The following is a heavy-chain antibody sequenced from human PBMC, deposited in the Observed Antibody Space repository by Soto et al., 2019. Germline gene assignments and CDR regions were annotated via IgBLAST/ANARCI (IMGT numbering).Heavy chain of an antibody. CDR3: AGGSYDILTGSAPFDY. D-gene: IGHD3-9*01. CDR2: IYYSGST. CDR1: GGSISSSSYY. V-gene: IGHV4-39*01. J-gene: IGHJ4*02. Sequence: SETLSLTCTVSGGSISSSSYYWGWIRQPPGKGLEWIGSIYYSGSTYYNPSLKSRVTISVDTSKNQFSLKLSSVTAADTAVYYCAGGSYDILTGSAPFDYWGQGTLVTVS.